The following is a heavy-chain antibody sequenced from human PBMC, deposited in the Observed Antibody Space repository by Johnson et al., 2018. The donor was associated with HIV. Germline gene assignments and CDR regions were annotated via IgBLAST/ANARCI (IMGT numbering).Heavy chain of an antibody. CDR3: AKEGGELLLDAFEI. CDR1: GFTFSSYG. D-gene: IGHD1-26*01. CDR2: ISYDGSNK. V-gene: IGHV3-30*18. Sequence: QVQLVESGGGVVQPGRSLRLSCAASGFTFSSYGMHWVRQAPGKGLEWVAVISYDGSNKYYADSVKGRFTISRDNSKNTLYLQMNSLRAEDTAVYYCAKEGGELLLDAFEIWGQGTMVTVSS. J-gene: IGHJ3*02.